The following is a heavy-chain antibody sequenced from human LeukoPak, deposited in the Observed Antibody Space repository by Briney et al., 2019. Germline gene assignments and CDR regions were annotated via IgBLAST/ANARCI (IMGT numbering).Heavy chain of an antibody. CDR3: ARENNFGSGMDV. D-gene: IGHD3-10*01. CDR2: IYSGGST. J-gene: IGHJ6*02. Sequence: GGSLRLSCAASGFTVSSNSMNWVRQAPGKGLQWASVIYSGGSTYYADSVKGRFTISRDNSKNTLHLQMNSLRAEDTAVYYCARENNFGSGMDVWGQGTTVTVSS. CDR1: GFTVSSNS. V-gene: IGHV3-53*01.